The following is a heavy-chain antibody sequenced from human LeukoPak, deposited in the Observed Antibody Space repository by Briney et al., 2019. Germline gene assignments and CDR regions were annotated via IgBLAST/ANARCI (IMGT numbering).Heavy chain of an antibody. CDR2: NSAYNGNT. D-gene: IGHD6-13*01. CDR1: GYTFTSYG. V-gene: IGHV1-18*01. CDR3: AIWGYSSSWSYYYGMDV. J-gene: IGHJ6*02. Sequence: ASVKVSCETSGYTFTSYGISWVRQAPGHRLEWMGWNSAYNGNTNYAQKLQGRVTMTTDTSTSTAYMELRSLRSDDTAAYYCAIWGYSSSWSYYYGMDVWGQGTTVTVSS.